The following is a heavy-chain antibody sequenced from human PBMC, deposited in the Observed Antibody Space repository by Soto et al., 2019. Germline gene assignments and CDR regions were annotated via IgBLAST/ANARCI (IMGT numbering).Heavy chain of an antibody. CDR3: ARGAAVRDYYGMDV. Sequence: GGSLRLSCAASGFTFSSYEMNWVRQAPGKGLEWVSYISSSGSTIYYADSVKGRFTISRDNAKNSLYLQMNSLRAEDTAVYYCARGAAVRDYYGMDVWGQGPPATASS. J-gene: IGHJ6*02. CDR2: ISSSGSTI. V-gene: IGHV3-48*03. CDR1: GFTFSSYE. D-gene: IGHD6-13*01.